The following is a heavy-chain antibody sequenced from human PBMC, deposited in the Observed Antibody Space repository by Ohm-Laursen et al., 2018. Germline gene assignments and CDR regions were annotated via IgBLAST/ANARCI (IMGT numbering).Heavy chain of an antibody. CDR3: AKDSFAGFSGSWASDF. Sequence: ATVKISCKASGYTFTDYYMHWVRQAPGQGLEWMGWINPKSGGTNYAQKFQGRVTMTRDASIRTAYMELTRLRSDDTAVYYCAKDSFAGFSGSWASDFWGQGTLVTVSS. V-gene: IGHV1-2*02. D-gene: IGHD6-13*01. J-gene: IGHJ4*02. CDR2: INPKSGGT. CDR1: GYTFTDYY.